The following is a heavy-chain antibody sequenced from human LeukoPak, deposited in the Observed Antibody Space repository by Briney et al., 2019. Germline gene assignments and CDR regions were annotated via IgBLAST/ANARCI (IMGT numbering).Heavy chain of an antibody. J-gene: IGHJ4*02. CDR1: GFTFSHAW. V-gene: IGHV3-7*01. D-gene: IGHD1-1*01. CDR2: IKQDGDEK. Sequence: GGSLRLSCATSGFTFSHAWMNWVRQAPGKGLEWVANIKQDGDEKYYVDSVKGRFTISRDNAKNSLYLQMNSLRVEDTAVYYCARGYWNFDNWGQGTLVSVSS. CDR3: ARGYWNFDN.